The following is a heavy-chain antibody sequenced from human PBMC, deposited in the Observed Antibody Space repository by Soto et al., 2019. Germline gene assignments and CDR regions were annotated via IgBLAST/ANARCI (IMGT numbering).Heavy chain of an antibody. J-gene: IGHJ4*02. D-gene: IGHD2-15*01. CDR3: ARTCSGGTCSFDY. V-gene: IGHV3-66*01. Sequence: PGGSLRLSCAASGFTVSSNYMSWVRQAPGKGLEWVSVIYSGGSTYYADSVKGRFTISRDNPENTLYLQMNSLRAEDTAVYYCARTCSGGTCSFDYWGQGTLVTVSS. CDR2: IYSGGST. CDR1: GFTVSSNY.